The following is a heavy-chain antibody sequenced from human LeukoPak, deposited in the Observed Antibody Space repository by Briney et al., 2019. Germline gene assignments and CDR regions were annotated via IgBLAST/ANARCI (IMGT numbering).Heavy chain of an antibody. V-gene: IGHV1-18*01. D-gene: IGHD2-15*01. Sequence: GASVKVSCKASGYTFTSYGISWVRQAPGQGLEWMGWISAYNGNTNYAQKVQGRVTMTTDTSTSTAYMEPRSLRSDDTAVYYCARDGGYCSDGSCYEWFDPWGQGTLVTVSS. CDR3: ARDGGYCSDGSCYEWFDP. J-gene: IGHJ5*02. CDR2: ISAYNGNT. CDR1: GYTFTSYG.